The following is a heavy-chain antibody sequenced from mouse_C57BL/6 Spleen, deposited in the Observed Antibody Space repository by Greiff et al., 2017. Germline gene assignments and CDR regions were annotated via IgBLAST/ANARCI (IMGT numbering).Heavy chain of an antibody. CDR1: GFTFTDYY. CDR3: ARGDGYPADY. CDR2: IRNKADGYTT. V-gene: IGHV7-3*01. J-gene: IGHJ2*01. Sequence: EVKLVESGGGLVQPGGSLSLSCAASGFTFTDYYMSWVRQPPGKALEWLGFIRNKADGYTTEYSASVKGRFTISRDNSQSILYLQMNALRAEDSATYYCARGDGYPADYWGQGTTLTVSS. D-gene: IGHD2-3*01.